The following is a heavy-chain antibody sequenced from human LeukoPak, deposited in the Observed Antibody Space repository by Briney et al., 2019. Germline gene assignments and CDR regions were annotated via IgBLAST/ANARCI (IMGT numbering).Heavy chain of an antibody. CDR3: ARNPAKVVPAVY. J-gene: IGHJ4*02. CDR1: GFTFSNYW. CDR2: IDQDGSAT. D-gene: IGHD2-2*01. Sequence: GGSLRLSCAASGFTFSNYWMSWLPQAPGKGLEWVANIDQDGSATYCVDSVKGRFTISRDNAKSSLYLQMSSLRAEDTAVYYCARNPAKVVPAVYWGQGTLVTVSS. V-gene: IGHV3-7*01.